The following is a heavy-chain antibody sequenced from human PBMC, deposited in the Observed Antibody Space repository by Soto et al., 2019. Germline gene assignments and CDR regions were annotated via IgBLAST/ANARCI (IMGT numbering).Heavy chain of an antibody. V-gene: IGHV3-23*01. CDR1: GFTFSSYA. D-gene: IGHD7-27*01. J-gene: IGHJ6*03. CDR2: ISFSGSST. CDR3: ARPWGHYYYYYFMDV. Sequence: GGSLRLSCAASGFTFSSYAMSWVRQAPGKGLEWVSAISFSGSSTYYADSVKGRFTISRDNAKNSLYLQMNSLRAEDTAVYYSARPWGHYYYYYFMDVWGKGTTVT.